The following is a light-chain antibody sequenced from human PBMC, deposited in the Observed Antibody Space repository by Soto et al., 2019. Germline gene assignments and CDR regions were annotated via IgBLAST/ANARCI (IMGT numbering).Light chain of an antibody. Sequence: QSALTQPASVSGSPGQSITISCTGTSSDVGSYNLVSWYQQHPGKAPKLMIYEGSKRPSGVSNRFSGSKSGNTASLTISGLQAEDEADYYCCSYTASTTLLVFGGGTKLTVL. CDR1: SSDVGSYNL. V-gene: IGLV2-14*02. CDR2: EGS. CDR3: CSYTASTTLLV. J-gene: IGLJ2*01.